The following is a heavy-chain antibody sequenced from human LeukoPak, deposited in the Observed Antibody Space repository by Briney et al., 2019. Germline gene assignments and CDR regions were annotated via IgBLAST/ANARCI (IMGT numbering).Heavy chain of an antibody. CDR1: GDSSSNYY. Sequence: PSETLSLTCNVSGDSSSNYYWNWIRQPAGKGLEWIGRIYSSGTTAYSPSLKDRVTMSVDTSKKQFSLNLGSVTAADTARYFCALLGSSALDFWGQGILVIVSS. V-gene: IGHV4-4*07. CDR3: ALLGSSALDF. D-gene: IGHD3-22*01. CDR2: IYSSGTT. J-gene: IGHJ4*02.